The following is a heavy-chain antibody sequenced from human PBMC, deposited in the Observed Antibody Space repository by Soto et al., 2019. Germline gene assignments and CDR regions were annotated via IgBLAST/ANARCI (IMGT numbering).Heavy chain of an antibody. V-gene: IGHV3-23*01. CDR3: AKDPKRSTLLWFGELLPA. Sequence: GGSLRLSCAASGFTFSSYAMSWVRQAPGKGLEWVSAISGSGGSTYYADSVKGRFTISRDNSKNTLYLQMNSLRAEDTPVYYCAKDPKRSTLLWFGELLPAWGQGTLVTVSS. CDR1: GFTFSSYA. J-gene: IGHJ5*02. D-gene: IGHD3-10*01. CDR2: ISGSGGST.